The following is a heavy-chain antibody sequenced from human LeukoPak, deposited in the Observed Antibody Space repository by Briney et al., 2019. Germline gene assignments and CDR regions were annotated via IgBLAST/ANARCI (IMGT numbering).Heavy chain of an antibody. CDR2: ISGSGGST. D-gene: IGHD1-26*01. CDR3: AKDRRSYAYYFDY. J-gene: IGHJ4*02. CDR1: GFTFSSYG. Sequence: EAGGSLRLSCAASGFTFSSYGMSWVRQAPGKGLEWVSAISGSGGSTYYADSVKGRFTISRDNSKNTLYLQMNSLRAEDTAVYYCAKDRRSYAYYFDYWGQGTLVTVSS. V-gene: IGHV3-23*01.